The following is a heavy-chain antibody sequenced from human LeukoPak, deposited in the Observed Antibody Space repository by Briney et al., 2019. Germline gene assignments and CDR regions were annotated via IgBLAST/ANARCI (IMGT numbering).Heavy chain of an antibody. Sequence: GGSLRLSCTASGFTFGDYAMSWVRQAPGKWLEWVGFIRSKPYGGTTEYAASVKGRFTISRDDSKSIAYLQMNSLKTEDTAVYYCTRVPRFGEFTIFDYWGQGTLVTVSS. CDR3: TRVPRFGEFTIFDY. CDR1: GFTFGDYA. D-gene: IGHD3-10*01. CDR2: IRSKPYGGTT. J-gene: IGHJ4*02. V-gene: IGHV3-49*04.